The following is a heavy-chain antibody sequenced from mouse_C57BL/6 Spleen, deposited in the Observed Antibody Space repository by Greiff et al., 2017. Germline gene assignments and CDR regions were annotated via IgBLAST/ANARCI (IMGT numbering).Heavy chain of an antibody. CDR2: INYDGSST. J-gene: IGHJ2*01. CDR3: ARGGAIWLLFDY. CDR1: GFTFSDYY. V-gene: IGHV5-16*01. Sequence: EVQVVESEGGLVQPGSSMKLSCTASGFTFSDYYMAWVRQVPEKGLDWVANINYDGSSTYYLDSLKSRFIISIDNAKNILYLQMSSLKSEDTATDYCARGGAIWLLFDYWGQGTTLTVSS. D-gene: IGHD2-2*01.